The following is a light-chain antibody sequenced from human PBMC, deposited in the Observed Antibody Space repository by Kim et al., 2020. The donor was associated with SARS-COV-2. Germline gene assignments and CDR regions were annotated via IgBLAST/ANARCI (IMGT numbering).Light chain of an antibody. CDR2: GAS. CDR3: LQHNSYPWT. Sequence: ASVGDRVTITCRSSQDIRNDLGWYQQNPGRALKRLIYGASSLQSGVPSRFSGSGSGTEFTLTISSLQPEDFATYYCLQHNSYPWTFGQGTKVDIK. J-gene: IGKJ1*01. CDR1: QDIRND. V-gene: IGKV1-17*01.